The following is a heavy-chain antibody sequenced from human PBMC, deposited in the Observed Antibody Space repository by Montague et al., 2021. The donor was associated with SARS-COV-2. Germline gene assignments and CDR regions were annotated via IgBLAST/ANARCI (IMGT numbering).Heavy chain of an antibody. CDR2: ITHRGRT. CDR1: GGSFSGYN. J-gene: IGHJ3*02. CDR3: ARGTGPRSITLFGVIISGHVFDI. D-gene: IGHD3-3*01. Sequence: SETLSLTCAVYGGSFSGYNWSWIRQPPGTRLEWIGAITHRGRTNYNPSLKSRVIISVDTSKNQFSLKLSSVTAADTAVYYCARGTGPRSITLFGVIISGHVFDIWGQGTMVTVSS. V-gene: IGHV4-34*01.